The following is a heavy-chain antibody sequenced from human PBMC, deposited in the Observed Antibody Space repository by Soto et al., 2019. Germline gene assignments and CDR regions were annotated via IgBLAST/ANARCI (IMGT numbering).Heavy chain of an antibody. CDR2: INHSGST. D-gene: IGHD3-10*01. CDR3: ARVRLYGSGSYFFQGSSYYGMDV. CDR1: GGSFSGYY. J-gene: IGHJ6*02. V-gene: IGHV4-34*01. Sequence: SETLSLTCAVYGGSFSGYYWSWIRQPPGKGLEWIGEINHSGSTNYNPSLKSRVTISVDTSKNQFSLKLSSVTAADTAVYYCARVRLYGSGSYFFQGSSYYGMDVWGQGTTVTVSS.